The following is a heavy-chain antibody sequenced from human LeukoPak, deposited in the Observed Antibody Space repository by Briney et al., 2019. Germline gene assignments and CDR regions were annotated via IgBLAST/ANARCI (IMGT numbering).Heavy chain of an antibody. CDR2: IYYSGST. V-gene: IGHV4-39*07. Sequence: SETLSLTCTVSGGSISSSSYYWGWIRQPPGKGLEWIGSIYYSGSTYYNPSLKSRVTISVDTSKNQFSLKLSSVTAADTAVYYCARGGTWFGDFNYWGQGTLVTVSS. CDR1: GGSISSSSYY. D-gene: IGHD3-10*01. CDR3: ARGGTWFGDFNY. J-gene: IGHJ4*02.